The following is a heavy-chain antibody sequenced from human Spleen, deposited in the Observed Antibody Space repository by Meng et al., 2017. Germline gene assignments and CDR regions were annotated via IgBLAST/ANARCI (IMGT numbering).Heavy chain of an antibody. V-gene: IGHV3-7*01. J-gene: IGHJ4*02. D-gene: IGHD1-1*01. Sequence: GESLKISCAASGFTISNTWMTWVRQAPGKGLEWVANIKQDGSQRYYVDSVKGRFTISRDNAKNSLYLQMTSLRAEDTAVYYCARVEINANWNDDLDYWGQGTLVTVSS. CDR2: IKQDGSQR. CDR3: ARVEINANWNDDLDY. CDR1: GFTISNTW.